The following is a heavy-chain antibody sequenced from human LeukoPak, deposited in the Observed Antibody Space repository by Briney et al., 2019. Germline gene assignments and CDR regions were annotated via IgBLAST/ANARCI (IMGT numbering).Heavy chain of an antibody. V-gene: IGHV3-30*18. Sequence: GRSLRLSCAASGFTFSSYGMHWVRQAPGKGLEWVAVISYDGSNKYYADSVKGRFTISRDNSKNTLYLQMNSLRAEDTAVYYCAKEGYCSGGSCYEDAFDIWGQGTMVTASS. CDR2: ISYDGSNK. CDR1: GFTFSSYG. J-gene: IGHJ3*02. D-gene: IGHD2-15*01. CDR3: AKEGYCSGGSCYEDAFDI.